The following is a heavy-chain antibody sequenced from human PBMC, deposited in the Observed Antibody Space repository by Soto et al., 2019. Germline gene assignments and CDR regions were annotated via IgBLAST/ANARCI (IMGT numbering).Heavy chain of an antibody. CDR2: IIPIFGTA. J-gene: IGHJ3*02. CDR3: ARHGYRAVVQKAFDI. Sequence: AASVKVSCKASGGTFSSYAISWVRQAPGQGLEWMGGIIPIFGTANYAQKFQGRVTITADESTSTAYMELSSLRSEDTAVYYCARHGYRAVVQKAFDIWGQGTMVTV. CDR1: GGTFSSYA. V-gene: IGHV1-69*13. D-gene: IGHD5-12*01.